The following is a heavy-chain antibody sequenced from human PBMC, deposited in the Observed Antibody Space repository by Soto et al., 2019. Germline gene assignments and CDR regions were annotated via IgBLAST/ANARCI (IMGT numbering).Heavy chain of an antibody. Sequence: QVQLVESGGGVVQPGRSLRLSCAASGFTFYSFDMHWVRQAPGQGLEWVSVVSYDGSNQYYADSVKGRFVISRDNSKNTLSLQMNSLRHEDTPMYHCAKAVTAARHLETNVTQSVLDVWGQGTTVAVSS. CDR3: AKAVTAARHLETNVTQSVLDV. J-gene: IGHJ6*02. D-gene: IGHD6-6*01. CDR2: VSYDGSNQ. CDR1: GFTFYSFD. V-gene: IGHV3-30*18.